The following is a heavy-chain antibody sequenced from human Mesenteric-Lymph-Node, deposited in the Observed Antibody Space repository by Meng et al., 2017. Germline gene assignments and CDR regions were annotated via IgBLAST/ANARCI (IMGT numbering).Heavy chain of an antibody. CDR1: GFTFSSYA. V-gene: IGHV3-43D*03. J-gene: IGHJ4*02. CDR3: AKDISLGSSGCSGQDD. CDR2: ISWGGSST. Sequence: GESLKISCAASGFTFSSYAMHWVRQAPGKGLEWVSLISWGGSSTYYADSVKGRFTISRDNSKNSLYLQMNSLRAEDTALYYCAKDISLGSSGCSGQDDWGQGTTVTVSS. D-gene: IGHD6-19*01.